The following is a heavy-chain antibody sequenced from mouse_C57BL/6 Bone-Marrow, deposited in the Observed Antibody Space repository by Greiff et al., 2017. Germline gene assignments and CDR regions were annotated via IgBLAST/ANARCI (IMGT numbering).Heavy chain of an antibody. CDR2: ISNGGGST. Sequence: EVKVEESGGGLVQPGGSLKLSCAASGFTFSDYYMYWVRQTPEKRLEWVAYISNGGGSTYYPDTVKGRFTISRDNAKNTLYLQMSRLKSEDTAMYYCASYDYGPWFAYWGQGTLVTVSA. D-gene: IGHD2-4*01. V-gene: IGHV5-12*01. CDR1: GFTFSDYY. CDR3: ASYDYGPWFAY. J-gene: IGHJ3*01.